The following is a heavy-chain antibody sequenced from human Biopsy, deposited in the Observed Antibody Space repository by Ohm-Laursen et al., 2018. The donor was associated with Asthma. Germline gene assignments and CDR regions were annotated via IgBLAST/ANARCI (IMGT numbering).Heavy chain of an antibody. V-gene: IGHV3-7*01. CDR3: ARTFHFWSPYHAERFQL. D-gene: IGHD3-3*02. CDR2: IKHDGTEK. J-gene: IGHJ4*03. Sequence: SLRLSCTASGFTFGDYWMSWVRQVPGKGLEWVANIKHDGTEKNHADSLKGRFTISRDNAKNSLYLQMNSLRAEDTAVYYCARTFHFWSPYHAERFQLWGQGALGTVSS. CDR1: GFTFGDYW.